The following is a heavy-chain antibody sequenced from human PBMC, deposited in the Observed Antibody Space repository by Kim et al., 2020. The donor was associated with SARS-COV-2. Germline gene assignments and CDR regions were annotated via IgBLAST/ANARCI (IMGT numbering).Heavy chain of an antibody. CDR2: ISSSSSYI. CDR1: GFTFSSYS. V-gene: IGHV3-21*01. J-gene: IGHJ3*02. Sequence: GGSLRLSCAASGFTFSSYSMNWVRQAPGKGLEWVSSISSSSSYIYYADSVKGRFTIPRDNAKNSLYLQMNSLRAEDTAVYYCARVGSSWGRHAFDIWGQGTMVTVSS. D-gene: IGHD6-13*01. CDR3: ARVGSSWGRHAFDI.